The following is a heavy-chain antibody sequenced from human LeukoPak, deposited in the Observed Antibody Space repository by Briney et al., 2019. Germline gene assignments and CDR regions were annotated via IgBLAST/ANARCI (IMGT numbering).Heavy chain of an antibody. CDR2: INHNGNVN. J-gene: IGHJ6*02. CDR3: ARGGGLDV. CDR1: GFTFSSYW. D-gene: IGHD3-16*01. Sequence: QAGGSLRLSCAASGFTFSSYWMNWARQAPGKGLEWVASINHNGNVNYYVDSVKGRFTISRDNAKNSLYLRMSNLRAEDTAVYFCARGGGLDVWGQGATVTVSS. V-gene: IGHV3-7*03.